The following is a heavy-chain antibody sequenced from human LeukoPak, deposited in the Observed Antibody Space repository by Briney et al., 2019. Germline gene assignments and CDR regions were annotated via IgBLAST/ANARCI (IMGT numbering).Heavy chain of an antibody. CDR3: ASPLPLLRYFDWMPG. CDR2: ISSSSSYI. CDR1: GFTFSSYS. Sequence: GGSLRLSCAASGFTFSSYSMTWVRQAPGKGLEWVSSISSSSSYIYYADSVKGRFTISRDNAKNSLYLQMNSLRAEDTAVYYCASPLPLLRYFDWMPGWGQGTLVTVSS. D-gene: IGHD3-9*01. J-gene: IGHJ4*02. V-gene: IGHV3-21*04.